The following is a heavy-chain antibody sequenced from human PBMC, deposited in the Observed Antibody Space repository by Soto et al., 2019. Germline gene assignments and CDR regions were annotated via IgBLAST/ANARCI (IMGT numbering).Heavy chain of an antibody. CDR3: ARARKWLRGEDYYSGMDV. CDR2: IDYSGST. CDR1: CGSISSYY. Sequence: PSETLSLTCTVSCGSISSYYWSWIRQPPGKGLEWIECIDYSGSTNYNPSRKSRVTISVDTSTNQFSLKLSPVTAADTAVYYCARARKWLRGEDYYSGMDVWGQGTKVTVS. J-gene: IGHJ6*02. V-gene: IGHV4-59*01. D-gene: IGHD5-12*01.